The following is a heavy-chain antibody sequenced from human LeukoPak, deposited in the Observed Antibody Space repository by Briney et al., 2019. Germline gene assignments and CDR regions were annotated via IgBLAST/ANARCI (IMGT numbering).Heavy chain of an antibody. Sequence: PSETLSLTCAVYGGSFSGYYWSWIRQPPGKGLEWIGEINHSGSTNYNPSLKSRVTISVDTSKNQFSLKLSSVTAADTPVYYCARGVVVVVAATLYYYYYMDVWGKGTTVTVSS. J-gene: IGHJ6*03. CDR2: INHSGST. V-gene: IGHV4-34*01. D-gene: IGHD2-15*01. CDR3: ARGVVVVVAATLYYYYYMDV. CDR1: GGSFSGYY.